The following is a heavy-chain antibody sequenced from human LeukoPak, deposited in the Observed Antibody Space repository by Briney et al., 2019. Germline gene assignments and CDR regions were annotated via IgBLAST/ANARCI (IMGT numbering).Heavy chain of an antibody. Sequence: GGSLRLSCAASGFTFSSYWMHWVRQAPGKGLVWVSRINSDGSSTSYADSVKGRFTISRDNAKNTLYLQMNSLRAEDTAVYYCARGDRDGILTGYPGDSLGCWSQGTLVTVSS. CDR3: ARGDRDGILTGYPGDSLGC. J-gene: IGHJ4*02. V-gene: IGHV3-74*01. CDR2: INSDGSST. CDR1: GFTFSSYW. D-gene: IGHD3-9*01.